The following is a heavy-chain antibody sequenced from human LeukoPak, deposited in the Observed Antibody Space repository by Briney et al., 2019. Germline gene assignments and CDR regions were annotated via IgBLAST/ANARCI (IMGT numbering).Heavy chain of an antibody. Sequence: GGSLRLSCAASGFTSITYTMHWVRQAPGKGLEWVAVISYDGSNEYYVDSVKGRFTISRDNSKNILYLQMNSLTAEDTAVYYCARDSLKNGYNYDYLDYWGQGTLVTVSS. CDR2: ISYDGSNE. CDR3: ARDSLKNGYNYDYLDY. D-gene: IGHD5-24*01. J-gene: IGHJ4*02. V-gene: IGHV3-30-3*01. CDR1: GFTSITYT.